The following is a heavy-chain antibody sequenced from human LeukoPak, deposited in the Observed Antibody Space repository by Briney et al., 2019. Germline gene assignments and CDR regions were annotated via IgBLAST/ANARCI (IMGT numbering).Heavy chain of an antibody. CDR1: GGTFSSYA. J-gene: IGHJ4*01. V-gene: IGHV1-69*05. CDR2: IIPIFGTA. CDR3: ARDGNYGPDF. Sequence: SVKVSCKASGGTFSSYAISWVRQAPGQGLEWMGGIIPIFGTANYAQKFQGRVTITTDESTSTAYMELSSLRSNDTAVYFCARDGNYGPDFWGHGTLVTVSS. D-gene: IGHD3-10*01.